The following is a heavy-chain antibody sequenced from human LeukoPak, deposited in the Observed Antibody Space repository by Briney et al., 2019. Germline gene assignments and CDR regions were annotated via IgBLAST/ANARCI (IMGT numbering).Heavy chain of an antibody. CDR2: INAGNGNT. CDR3: ATDIVVVTAIGPEYFQH. D-gene: IGHD2-21*02. CDR1: GYTFTSYA. V-gene: IGHV1-3*01. Sequence: ASVKVSCKASGYTFTSYATHWVRQAPGQRLEWMGWINAGNGNTKYSQKFQGRVTITRDTSASTAYMELSSLRSEDTAVYYCATDIVVVTAIGPEYFQHWGQGTLVTVSS. J-gene: IGHJ1*01.